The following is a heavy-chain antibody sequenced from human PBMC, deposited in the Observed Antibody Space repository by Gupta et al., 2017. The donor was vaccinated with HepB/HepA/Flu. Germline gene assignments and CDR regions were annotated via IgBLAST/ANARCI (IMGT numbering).Heavy chain of an antibody. Sequence: QVQLVQSGAEVKKPGSSVKVSCKASGGTFSSYAIRWVRQAPGQGLEWMGGIIPIFGTANYAQKFQGRVTITADKSTSTAYMELSSLRSEDTAVYYCARRGIAAAGGYYYYYYMDVWGKGTTVTVSS. D-gene: IGHD6-13*01. V-gene: IGHV1-69*06. CDR3: ARRGIAAAGGYYYYYYMDV. CDR2: IIPIFGTA. J-gene: IGHJ6*03. CDR1: GGTFSSYA.